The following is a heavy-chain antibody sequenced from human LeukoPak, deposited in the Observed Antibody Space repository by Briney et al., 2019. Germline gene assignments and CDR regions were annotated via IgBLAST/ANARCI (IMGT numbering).Heavy chain of an antibody. CDR3: AKLAKYFYGSETYYFFEH. J-gene: IGHJ4*02. CDR2: IKQDGTEK. CDR1: GFTFSSYG. D-gene: IGHD3-10*01. Sequence: GGSLRLSCAASGFTFSSYGMTWVRQAPGKGLEWVANIKQDGTEKYYVDSVKGRFSISRDNAKNSLYLQMNSLRVEDTAVYYCAKLAKYFYGSETYYFFEHWGQGTPVTASS. V-gene: IGHV3-7*01.